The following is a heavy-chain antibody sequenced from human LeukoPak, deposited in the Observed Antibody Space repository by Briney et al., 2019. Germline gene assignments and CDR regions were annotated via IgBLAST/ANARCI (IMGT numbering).Heavy chain of an antibody. J-gene: IGHJ6*02. D-gene: IGHD5-18*01. CDR2: IYYSGST. Sequence: PSETLSLTCTVPGGSISSSSYYWGWIRQPPGKGLEWIGSIYYSGSTYYNPSLKSRVTISVDTSKNQFSLKLSSVTAADTAVYYCARTTWIQLWLAYYYYGMDVWGQGTTVTVSS. CDR3: ARTTWIQLWLAYYYYGMDV. CDR1: GGSISSSSYY. V-gene: IGHV4-39*01.